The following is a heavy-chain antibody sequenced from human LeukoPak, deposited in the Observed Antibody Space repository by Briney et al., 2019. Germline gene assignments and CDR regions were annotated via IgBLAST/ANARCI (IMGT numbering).Heavy chain of an antibody. CDR3: ARSGSSGYYLYFDY. Sequence: SESLSLTCTVSGGSISSYYWSWIRQPPGKGLEWVGYIYYSGSTNYNPSLKSLVTISVNTSKNQFSLKLSSVTAAETAVYYCARSGSSGYYLYFDYWGQGTLVTVSS. J-gene: IGHJ4*02. CDR1: GGSISSYY. V-gene: IGHV4-59*01. D-gene: IGHD3-22*01. CDR2: IYYSGST.